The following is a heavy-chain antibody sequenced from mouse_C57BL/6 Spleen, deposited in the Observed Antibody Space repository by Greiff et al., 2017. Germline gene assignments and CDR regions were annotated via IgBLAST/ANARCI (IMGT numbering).Heavy chain of an antibody. J-gene: IGHJ4*01. D-gene: IGHD3-2*02. V-gene: IGHV1-69*01. CDR1: GYTFTSYW. CDR2: IDPSDSYT. Sequence: QVQLQQPGAELVMPGASVKLSCKASGYTFTSYWMHWVKQRPGQGLEWIGEIDPSDSYTNYNQKCKGKSTLTVDKYSITAYMQLSSLTSEDSAVYYCARLRLPYYAMDYWGQGTSVTVSS. CDR3: ARLRLPYYAMDY.